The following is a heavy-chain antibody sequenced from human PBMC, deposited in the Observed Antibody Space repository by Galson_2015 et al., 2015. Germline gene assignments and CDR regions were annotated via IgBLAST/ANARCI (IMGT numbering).Heavy chain of an antibody. V-gene: IGHV3-30-3*01. CDR2: ISYDGSNK. J-gene: IGHJ2*01. CDR3: ARENYGYFDL. CDR1: GFTFSSYA. Sequence: SLRLSCAASGFTFSSYAMHWVRQAPGKRLEWVAVISYDGSNKYYADSVKGRFTISRDNSKNTLYLQMNSLRAEDTAVYYCARENYGYFDLWGRGTLV.